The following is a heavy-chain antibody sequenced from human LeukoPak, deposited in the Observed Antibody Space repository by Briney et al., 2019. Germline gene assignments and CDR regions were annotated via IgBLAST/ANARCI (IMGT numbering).Heavy chain of an antibody. CDR2: IYHSGST. D-gene: IGHD1-26*01. J-gene: IGHJ3*02. Sequence: SGTLSLTCAVSGGSFSSSNWWSWVRQPPGKGLEWIGEIYHSGSTNYNPSLKSRVTISVDKSKNQFSLKLSSVTAADTAVYYCASCIVGATGTDAFDIWGQGTMVTVSS. CDR1: GGSFSSSNW. CDR3: ASCIVGATGTDAFDI. V-gene: IGHV4-4*02.